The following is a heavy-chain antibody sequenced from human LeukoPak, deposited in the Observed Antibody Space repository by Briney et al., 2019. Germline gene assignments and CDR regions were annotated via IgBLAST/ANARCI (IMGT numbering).Heavy chain of an antibody. CDR1: GASISSGGYS. J-gene: IGHJ3*02. CDR2: IYHSGST. Sequence: SQTPSLTCAVSGASISSGGYSWSWIRQPPGKGLEWIGYIYHSGSTYYNPSLKSRVTISVDRSKNQFSLKLSSVTAADTAVYYCATGQGSHDAFDMWGQGTMVTVSS. CDR3: ATGQGSHDAFDM. D-gene: IGHD2-15*01. V-gene: IGHV4-30-2*01.